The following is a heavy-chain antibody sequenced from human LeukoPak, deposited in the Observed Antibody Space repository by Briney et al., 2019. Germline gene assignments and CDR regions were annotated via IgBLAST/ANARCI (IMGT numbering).Heavy chain of an antibody. CDR3: SPLGSGVDY. D-gene: IGHD6-19*01. V-gene: IGHV3-23*01. CDR1: GFIFSSYA. Sequence: GRSLRLSCAASGFIFSSYAMSWVRQAPGKGLEWVSVISGSGGTTYYTDSVKGRFTISRDNSKNTLYLQINSLRAEDTAVYYCSPLGSGVDYWGQGTLVTVSS. J-gene: IGHJ4*02. CDR2: ISGSGGTT.